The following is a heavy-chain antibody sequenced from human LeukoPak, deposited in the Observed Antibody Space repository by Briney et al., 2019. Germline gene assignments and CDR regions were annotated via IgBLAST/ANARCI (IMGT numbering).Heavy chain of an antibody. V-gene: IGHV4-4*09. Sequence: PSETLSLTCTVSGGSISSYYWSWIRQPPGKGLEWIGYIYTSGSTNYNPSLKSRVTISVDTSKNQFSLKLSSVIAADTAVYYCARHRTDYDSSGYYNWFDPWGQGTLVTVSS. J-gene: IGHJ5*02. CDR1: GGSISSYY. CDR2: IYTSGST. CDR3: ARHRTDYDSSGYYNWFDP. D-gene: IGHD3-22*01.